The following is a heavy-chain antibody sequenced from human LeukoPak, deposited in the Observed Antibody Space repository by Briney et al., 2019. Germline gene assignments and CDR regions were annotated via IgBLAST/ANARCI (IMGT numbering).Heavy chain of an antibody. Sequence: PSETLSLTCTVSGGSISSYYWSWIRQPPGKGLEWIGYIYYSGSTNYNPSPKSRVTMSVDTSKNQFSLKLSSVTAADTAVYYCARRHSYNWFDPWGQGTLVTVSS. J-gene: IGHJ5*02. CDR2: IYYSGST. CDR3: ARRHSYNWFDP. CDR1: GGSISSYY. D-gene: IGHD6-6*01. V-gene: IGHV4-59*08.